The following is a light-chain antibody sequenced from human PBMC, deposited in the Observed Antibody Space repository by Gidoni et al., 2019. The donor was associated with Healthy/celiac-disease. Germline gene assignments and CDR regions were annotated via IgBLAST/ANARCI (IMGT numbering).Light chain of an antibody. CDR2: EVS. CDR3: SSYTSSSTRVV. J-gene: IGLJ2*01. Sequence: QSALTQPPSVSGSPGQSVTISCTGTSSDVGSYNRVSWYQQPPGTAPKLMISEVSNRPSGVPDRFSGSKSGNTASLTISGLQAEDEADYYCSSYTSSSTRVVFGGGTKLTVL. V-gene: IGLV2-18*02. CDR1: SSDVGSYNR.